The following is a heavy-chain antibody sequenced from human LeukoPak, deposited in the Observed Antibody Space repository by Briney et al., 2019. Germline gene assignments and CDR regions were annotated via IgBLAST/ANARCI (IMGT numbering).Heavy chain of an antibody. Sequence: PSEXLSLTCAVYGESFSGYYWTWLRQPPGKGLEWIGEINHSGSTNYNPSLKSRVTISVDTSKNQFSLKLSSVTAADTAVYYCARSLLEYSSSSGFDYWGQGTLVTVSS. CDR2: INHSGST. D-gene: IGHD6-6*01. CDR1: GESFSGYY. V-gene: IGHV4-34*01. CDR3: ARSLLEYSSSSGFDY. J-gene: IGHJ4*02.